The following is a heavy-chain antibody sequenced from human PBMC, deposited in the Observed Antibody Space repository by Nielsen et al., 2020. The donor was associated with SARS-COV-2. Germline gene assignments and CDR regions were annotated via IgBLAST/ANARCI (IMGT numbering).Heavy chain of an antibody. CDR3: AKAITMVRGVIPYYYYGMDV. CDR2: ISYDRSNK. J-gene: IGHJ6*02. Sequence: WIRQPPGKGLEWVAVISYDRSNKYYADSVKGRFTISRDNSKNTLYLQMNSLRAEDTAVYYCAKAITMVRGVIPYYYYGMDVWGQGTTVTVSS. V-gene: IGHV3-30*18. D-gene: IGHD3-10*01.